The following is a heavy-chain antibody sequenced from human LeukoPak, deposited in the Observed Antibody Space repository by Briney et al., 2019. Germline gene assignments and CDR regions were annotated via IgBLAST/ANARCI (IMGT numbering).Heavy chain of an antibody. D-gene: IGHD3-22*01. Sequence: ASVKVSCKASGYTFTGYYMHWVRQAPGQGLGWMGWINPNSGGTNYAQKFQGRVTMTRDTSISTAYMELSRLRSDDTVVYYCAREDRYYDSSGYLVNWFDSWGQGTLVTVSS. CDR2: INPNSGGT. CDR1: GYTFTGYY. V-gene: IGHV1-2*02. J-gene: IGHJ5*01. CDR3: AREDRYYDSSGYLVNWFDS.